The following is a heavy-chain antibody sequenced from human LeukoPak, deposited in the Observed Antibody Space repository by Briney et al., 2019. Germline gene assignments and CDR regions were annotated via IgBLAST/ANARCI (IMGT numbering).Heavy chain of an antibody. CDR1: GDSVSSNSAA. D-gene: IGHD1-26*01. V-gene: IGHV6-1*01. CDR2: TYYRSKWYN. J-gene: IGHJ2*01. CDR3: ARAGRWVGATSYWYFYR. Sequence: SQTLSLTRAISGDSVSSNSAAWNWIRQSPSRGLEWLGRTYYRSKWYNDYAVSVKSRITINPDTSKNQFSLQLNSVTPEDTAVYYCARAGRWVGATSYWYFYRWGRGTLVTVSS.